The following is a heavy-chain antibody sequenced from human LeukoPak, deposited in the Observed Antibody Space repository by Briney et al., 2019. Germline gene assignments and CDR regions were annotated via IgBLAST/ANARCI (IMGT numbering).Heavy chain of an antibody. CDR1: GFTFSSYW. V-gene: IGHV3-7*03. D-gene: IGHD3-22*01. CDR2: IKQDGSEK. J-gene: IGHJ4*02. Sequence: PGGSLRLSCAASGFTFSSYWMSWVRQAPGKGLEWVANIKQDGSEKYYVDSVKGRFTISRDNAKNSLYLQMNSLRAEDTAVYYCARDQNYYDSSGELYYVYWGQGTLVTVSS. CDR3: ARDQNYYDSSGELYYVY.